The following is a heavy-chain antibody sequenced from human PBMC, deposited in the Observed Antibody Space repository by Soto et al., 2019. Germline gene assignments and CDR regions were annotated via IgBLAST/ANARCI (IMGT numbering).Heavy chain of an antibody. J-gene: IGHJ4*02. CDR3: ARESRYCSGGSCYFLPGIDY. Sequence: QVQLVQSGAEVKKPGSSVKVSCKASGGTFSSYAISWVRQAPGQGLEWMGGIIPIFGTANYAQKFQGRVTSTADESTTPAYMEMSSLRSEDTAVYYCARESRYCSGGSCYFLPGIDYWGQGTLVTVSS. CDR2: IIPIFGTA. V-gene: IGHV1-69*12. CDR1: GGTFSSYA. D-gene: IGHD2-15*01.